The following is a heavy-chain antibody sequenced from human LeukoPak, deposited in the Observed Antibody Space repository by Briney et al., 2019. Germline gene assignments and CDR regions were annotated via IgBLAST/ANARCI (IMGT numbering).Heavy chain of an antibody. Sequence: GRSLRLSCAASGFTFDDYAMHWVRQAPGKGLEWVSGISWNSGSIGYADSVKGRFTISRDNAKNSLYLQMNSLRAEDTALYYCAKGLGIVAAGLDYWGQGTLVIVSS. CDR2: ISWNSGSI. V-gene: IGHV3-9*01. J-gene: IGHJ4*02. CDR3: AKGLGIVAAGLDY. D-gene: IGHD6-13*01. CDR1: GFTFDDYA.